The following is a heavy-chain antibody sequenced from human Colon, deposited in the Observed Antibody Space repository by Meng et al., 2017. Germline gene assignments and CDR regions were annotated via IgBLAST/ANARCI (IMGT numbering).Heavy chain of an antibody. V-gene: IGHV1-18*01. D-gene: IGHD3-10*01. CDR1: GYTFNSHG. CDR3: AREDYYGSGSYWVY. Sequence: ASVKVSCKASGYTFNSHGISWVRQAPGQGLEWMGWISVYNDKTNYAQKFQGRVTMTTETSTRKAYMELRSLRSDDTAVYYCAREDYYGSGSYWVYWGQGTLVTVSS. CDR2: ISVYNDKT. J-gene: IGHJ4*02.